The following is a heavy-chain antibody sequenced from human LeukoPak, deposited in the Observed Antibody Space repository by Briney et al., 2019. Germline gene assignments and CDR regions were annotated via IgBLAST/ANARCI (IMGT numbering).Heavy chain of an antibody. D-gene: IGHD3-3*01. Sequence: SETLSLTCAVSSGSISSGGYYWSWIRQPPGKGLEWIGYIYYSGSTNYNPSLKSRVTISVDTSKNQFSLKLSSVTAADTAVYYCASTYYDFWSGYSPGYFDYWGQGTLVTVSS. CDR1: SGSISSGGYY. CDR3: ASTYYDFWSGYSPGYFDY. V-gene: IGHV4-61*08. CDR2: IYYSGST. J-gene: IGHJ4*02.